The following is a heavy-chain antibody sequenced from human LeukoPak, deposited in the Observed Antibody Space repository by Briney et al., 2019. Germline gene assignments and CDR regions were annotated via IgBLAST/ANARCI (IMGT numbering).Heavy chain of an antibody. D-gene: IGHD2-15*01. CDR2: ISGSGGST. J-gene: IGHJ4*02. V-gene: IGHV3-23*01. CDR3: AKDDADIVVVVAAVDY. CDR1: EFTFSSYA. Sequence: PGGSLRLSCAASEFTFSSYAMSWVRQAPGKGLEWVSAISGSGGSTYYADSVKGRFTISRDNSKNTLYLQMNSLRAEDTAVYYCAKDDADIVVVVAAVDYWGQGTLVTVSS.